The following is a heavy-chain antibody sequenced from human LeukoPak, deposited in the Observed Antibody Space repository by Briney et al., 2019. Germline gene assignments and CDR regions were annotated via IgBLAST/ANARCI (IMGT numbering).Heavy chain of an antibody. J-gene: IGHJ3*01. CDR1: GGSISSAHYY. CDR3: ARAPWGSPPSYAFDF. Sequence: SETLSLTCTVSGGSISSAHYYWNWIRQPAGKGLEWIGRIYSSGTSNLSPSLKTRVTMSVDTSKKEFYLKLTSVTAEDSGMYYCARAPWGSPPSYAFDFWGQGTLVTVS. D-gene: IGHD3-16*01. CDR2: IYSSGTS. V-gene: IGHV4-61*02.